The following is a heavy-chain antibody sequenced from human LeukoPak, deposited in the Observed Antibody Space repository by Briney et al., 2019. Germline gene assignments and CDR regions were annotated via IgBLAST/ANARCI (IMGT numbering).Heavy chain of an antibody. CDR2: SSGDGGGT. J-gene: IGHJ4*02. D-gene: IGHD1-26*01. CDR1: GFTFSSSA. Sequence: GGSLRLSCAASGFTFSSSAMSWVRQAPGKGLEWVSGSSGDGGGTYYADSVKGRFTISRDNAKNTPYLQMNSLRAEDTAVYYCAKAGSIRFDYWGQGTLVTVSS. CDR3: AKAGSIRFDY. V-gene: IGHV3-23*01.